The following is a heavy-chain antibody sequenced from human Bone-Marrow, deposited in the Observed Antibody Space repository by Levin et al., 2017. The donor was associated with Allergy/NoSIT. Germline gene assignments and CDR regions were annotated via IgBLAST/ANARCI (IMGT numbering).Heavy chain of an antibody. Sequence: SCAASGFTFSGYPMGWVRQAPGKGLEWVSDINQSGATTYYADSVKGRFTISRDNSRNTLYLQMNSLRADDTAVYYCAKAGAASWYHYWGQGTLVTVSS. CDR2: INQSGATT. CDR3: AKAGAASWYHY. D-gene: IGHD6-13*01. V-gene: IGHV3-23*01. CDR1: GFTFSGYP. J-gene: IGHJ4*02.